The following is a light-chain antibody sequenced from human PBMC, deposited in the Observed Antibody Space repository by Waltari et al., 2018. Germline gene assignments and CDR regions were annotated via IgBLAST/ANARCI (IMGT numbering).Light chain of an antibody. Sequence: SSELTQAPAVSVAMGQTVRITCQGDRLRSYYASWYQQRPGQAPRLVIYDKNNRPSGVPDRFSGSSSHNTASLTITGAQAEDEASYYCHSRDASGVGGSFGGGTKLTVL. V-gene: IGLV3-19*01. CDR1: RLRSYY. J-gene: IGLJ2*01. CDR3: HSRDASGVGGS. CDR2: DKN.